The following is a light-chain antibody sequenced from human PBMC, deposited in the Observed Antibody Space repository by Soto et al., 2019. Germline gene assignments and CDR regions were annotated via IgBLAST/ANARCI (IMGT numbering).Light chain of an antibody. CDR3: QHYNSYSEA. V-gene: IGKV1-5*03. CDR1: QTISSW. CDR2: KAS. J-gene: IGKJ1*01. Sequence: DVQITQPPSSLSGSIGDRATIACRASQTISSWLAWYQQKPGKAPKLLIYKASTLKSGVPSRFSGSGSGTEFTLTISSLQPDDFATYYCQHYNSYSEAFGQGTKWIS.